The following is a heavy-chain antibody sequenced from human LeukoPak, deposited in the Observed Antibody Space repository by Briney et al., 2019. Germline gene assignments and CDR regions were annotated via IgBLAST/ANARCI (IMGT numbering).Heavy chain of an antibody. Sequence: GGSLRLSCAASGFTFSDHYMDWVRQAPGKGLEWVGRTRNKANSYTTEYAASVKGRFTISRDDSKNSLYLQMNSLKTEDTAVYYCAREGYYGSGSYSDYWGQGTLVTVSS. CDR3: AREGYYGSGSYSDY. J-gene: IGHJ4*02. D-gene: IGHD3-10*01. CDR2: TRNKANSYTT. CDR1: GFTFSDHY. V-gene: IGHV3-72*01.